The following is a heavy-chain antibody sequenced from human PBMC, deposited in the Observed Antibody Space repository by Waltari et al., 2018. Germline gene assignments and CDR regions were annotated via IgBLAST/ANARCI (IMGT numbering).Heavy chain of an antibody. J-gene: IGHJ5*02. CDR3: ARAPPRYCSSTSCYKTGFDP. D-gene: IGHD2-2*01. CDR2: INHSGST. Sequence: QVQLQQWGAGLLKPSETLSLTCAVYGGSFSGYYWSRIRQPPGKGLEWIGEINHSGSTNYNPSLKSRVTISVDTSKNQFSLKLSSVTAADTAVYYCARAPPRYCSSTSCYKTGFDPWGQGTLVTVSS. CDR1: GGSFSGYY. V-gene: IGHV4-34*01.